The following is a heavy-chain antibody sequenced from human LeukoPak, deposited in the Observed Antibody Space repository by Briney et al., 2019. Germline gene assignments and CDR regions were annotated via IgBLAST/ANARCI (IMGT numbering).Heavy chain of an antibody. V-gene: IGHV4-34*01. Sequence: GSLRLSCAASGFTFSSYWMSWVRQPPGKGLEWIGEINHSGSTNYNPSLKSRVTISVDTSKNQFSLKLSSVTAADTAVYYCARRAVRPVAEPFDYWGQGTLVTVSS. CDR2: INHSGST. J-gene: IGHJ4*02. D-gene: IGHD4-23*01. CDR3: ARRAVRPVAEPFDY. CDR1: GFTFSSYW.